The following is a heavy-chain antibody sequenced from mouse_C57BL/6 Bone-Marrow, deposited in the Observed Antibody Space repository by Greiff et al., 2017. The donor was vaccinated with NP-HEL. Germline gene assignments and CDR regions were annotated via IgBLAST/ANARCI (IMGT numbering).Heavy chain of an antibody. V-gene: IGHV6-6*01. J-gene: IGHJ2*01. D-gene: IGHD2-3*01. CDR1: GFTFSDAW. CDR3: TRQAMWDGYKDYLDY. CDR2: IRNKANNHAT. Sequence: EVKVEESGGGLVQPGGSMKLSCAASGFTFSDAWMDWVRQSPEKGLEWVAEIRNKANNHATYYAESVKGRFTISRDDSKSSVYLQMNSLRAEDTGIYCCTRQAMWDGYKDYLDYWGQGTTLTVSS.